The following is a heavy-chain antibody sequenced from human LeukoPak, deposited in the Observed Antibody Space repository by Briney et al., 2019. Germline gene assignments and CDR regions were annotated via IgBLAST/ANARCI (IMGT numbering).Heavy chain of an antibody. J-gene: IGHJ4*02. CDR2: ISYDGSNK. CDR3: AKTGYGSGKRGEYYFDY. CDR1: GFTFSSYG. V-gene: IGHV3-30*18. D-gene: IGHD3-10*01. Sequence: PGRSLRLSCAASGFTFSSYGMHWVRQAPGKGLEWVAVISYDGSNKYYADSVKGRFTISRDNSKNTLYLQMNSLRAEDTAVYYCAKTGYGSGKRGEYYFDYWGQGTLVTVSS.